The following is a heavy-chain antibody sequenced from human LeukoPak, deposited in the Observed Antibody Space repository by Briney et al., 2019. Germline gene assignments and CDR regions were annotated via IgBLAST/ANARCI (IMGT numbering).Heavy chain of an antibody. CDR3: ARQDIVATYFDY. CDR1: GYTFTSYA. CDR2: INAGNGNT. D-gene: IGHD5-12*01. Sequence: ASVKVSCKASGYTFTSYAMHWVRQAPGQRLEWMGWINAGNGNTKYSQKFQGRVTITRDTSASTAYMELSSLRSEDTAVYYCARQDIVATYFDYWGQETLVTVSS. J-gene: IGHJ4*02. V-gene: IGHV1-3*01.